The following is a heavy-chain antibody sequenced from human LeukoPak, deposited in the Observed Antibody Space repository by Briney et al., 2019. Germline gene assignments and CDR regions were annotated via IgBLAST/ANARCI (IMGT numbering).Heavy chain of an antibody. J-gene: IGHJ4*02. Sequence: ASVKVSCKASGYTFTSYDISWVRQAPGQGLEWMGWISAYNGNTNYAQKLQGRVTMTTDTSTSTAYMELRSLRSDDTAVYYCARTATQLGYCSSTSCLHFDYWGQGTLVPVSS. D-gene: IGHD2-2*01. CDR3: ARTATQLGYCSSTSCLHFDY. CDR1: GYTFTSYD. CDR2: ISAYNGNT. V-gene: IGHV1-18*01.